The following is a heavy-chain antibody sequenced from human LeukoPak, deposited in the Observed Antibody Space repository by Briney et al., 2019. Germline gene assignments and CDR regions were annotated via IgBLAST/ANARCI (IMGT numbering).Heavy chain of an antibody. V-gene: IGHV3-30*18. CDR2: ISYDGSNK. Sequence: GGSLRLSCAASGFTFSSYGMHWVRQAPGKGLEWVAVISYDGSNKYYADSVKGRFTISRDNSKNTLYLQMNSLRAEDTAVYYCAKDYSRGIAVAGTCLDYWGQGTLVTVSS. CDR1: GFTFSSYG. D-gene: IGHD6-19*01. J-gene: IGHJ4*02. CDR3: AKDYSRGIAVAGTCLDY.